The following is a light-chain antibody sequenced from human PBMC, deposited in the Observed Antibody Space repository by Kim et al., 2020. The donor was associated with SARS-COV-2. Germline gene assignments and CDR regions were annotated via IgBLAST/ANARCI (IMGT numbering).Light chain of an antibody. CDR3: QSYDNSLSFMV. Sequence: RVIISCTGSSSNIGAGYHVHWYQQVPGTAPKLLIHGNNNRPSGVPDRFSGSKSGTSASLAITGLQAEDEAEYHCQSYDNSLSFMVFGGGTQLTVL. V-gene: IGLV1-40*01. J-gene: IGLJ2*01. CDR2: GNN. CDR1: SSNIGAGYH.